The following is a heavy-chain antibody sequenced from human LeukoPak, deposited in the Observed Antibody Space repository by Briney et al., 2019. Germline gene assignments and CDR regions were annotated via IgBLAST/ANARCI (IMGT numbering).Heavy chain of an antibody. CDR1: GFTFSSYS. D-gene: IGHD1-26*01. CDR3: ARYSYYGMDV. CDR2: ISSSSSTI. J-gene: IGHJ6*02. V-gene: IGHV3-48*01. Sequence: GGSLRLSCAASGFTFSSYSMNWVRQAPGKGLEWVSYISSSSSTIYYADSVKGRFTISRDNAKNSLYLQMNRLRAEDTAVYYCARYSYYGMDVWGQGTTVTVSS.